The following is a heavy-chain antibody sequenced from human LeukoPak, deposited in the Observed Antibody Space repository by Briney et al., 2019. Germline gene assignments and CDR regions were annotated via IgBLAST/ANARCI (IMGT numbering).Heavy chain of an antibody. J-gene: IGHJ6*03. CDR1: GFTFSSYA. Sequence: GGSLRLSWAASGFTFSSYAMGWVRQPPQKGLEWVSGISGSGGSTYYADSVKGRFPISSDNSKNTLYLHMHSLRAEDTAVYYRATNPPYDSRDYRYNYYDMYVWAKGTTVTVSS. CDR3: ATNPPYDSRDYRYNYYDMYV. CDR2: ISGSGGST. V-gene: IGHV3-23*01. D-gene: IGHD3-22*01.